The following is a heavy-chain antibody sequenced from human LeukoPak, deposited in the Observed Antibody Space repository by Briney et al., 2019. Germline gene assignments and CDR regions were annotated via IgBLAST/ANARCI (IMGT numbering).Heavy chain of an antibody. J-gene: IGHJ5*02. D-gene: IGHD2-2*01. CDR3: ARDGIVVVPAEYNWFDP. CDR1: GYTFTSYG. Sequence: ASVKVSCKASGYTFTSYGISWVRQAPGQGLEWMGWISAYNGNTNYAQKLQGRVTMTTDTSTSTAYMELRSLRSDDTAVYYCARDGIVVVPAEYNWFDPWGQGTLVTVSS. V-gene: IGHV1-18*01. CDR2: ISAYNGNT.